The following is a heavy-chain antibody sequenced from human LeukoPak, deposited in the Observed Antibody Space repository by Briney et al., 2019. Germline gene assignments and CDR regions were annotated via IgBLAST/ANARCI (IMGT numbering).Heavy chain of an antibody. Sequence: GGSLRLSCAASGFTFSTYSMHWVRQAPGKGLEWVAVISYDGSSKYYADSVKGRFTISRDNSKNTPYLQMNSLRAEDTAVYYCAKGRGWEASYYYYYMDVWGKGTTVTISS. J-gene: IGHJ6*03. V-gene: IGHV3-30*04. CDR3: AKGRGWEASYYYYYMDV. D-gene: IGHD1-26*01. CDR2: ISYDGSSK. CDR1: GFTFSTYS.